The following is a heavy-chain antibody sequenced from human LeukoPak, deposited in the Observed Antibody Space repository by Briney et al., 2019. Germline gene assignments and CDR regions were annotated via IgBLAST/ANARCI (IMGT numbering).Heavy chain of an antibody. CDR3: ARDLGRRGDGYIFDDY. D-gene: IGHD5-24*01. J-gene: IGHJ4*02. CDR2: ISAYNSNT. CDR1: GYTFTSYG. V-gene: IGHV1-18*01. Sequence: GASVKVSCKASGYTFTSYGISWVRQAPGQGLEWMGWISAYNSNTDYAQKLQGRLTMTTDTSTSTAYMELRSLRSDDTAVYYCARDLGRRGDGYIFDDYWGQGTLVTVSS.